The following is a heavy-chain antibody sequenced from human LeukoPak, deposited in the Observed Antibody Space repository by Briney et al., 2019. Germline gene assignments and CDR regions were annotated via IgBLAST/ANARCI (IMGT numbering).Heavy chain of an antibody. V-gene: IGHV1-8*01. D-gene: IGHD3-3*01. J-gene: IGHJ4*02. CDR3: ARGFGRDFDY. Sequence: ASVKVSCKASGYTFTSYDINWVRQATGQGLEWMGWMNPNSGNTGYAQKLQGRVTMTTDTSTSTAYMELRSLRSDDTAVYYCARGFGRDFDYWGQGTLVTVSS. CDR1: GYTFTSYD. CDR2: MNPNSGNT.